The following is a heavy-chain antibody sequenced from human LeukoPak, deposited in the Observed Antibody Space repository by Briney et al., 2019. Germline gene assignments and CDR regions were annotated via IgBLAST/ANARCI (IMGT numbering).Heavy chain of an antibody. CDR2: ISAYNGNT. CDR3: ARDLGNYDSSGLDY. D-gene: IGHD3-22*01. Sequence: ASVKVSCKASGYTFTSYGISWVRQASGQGLEWMGWISAYNGNTNYAQKLQGRVTMTTDTSTSTAYMELRGLRSDDTAVYYCARDLGNYDSSGLDYWGQGTLVTVSS. V-gene: IGHV1-18*01. J-gene: IGHJ4*02. CDR1: GYTFTSYG.